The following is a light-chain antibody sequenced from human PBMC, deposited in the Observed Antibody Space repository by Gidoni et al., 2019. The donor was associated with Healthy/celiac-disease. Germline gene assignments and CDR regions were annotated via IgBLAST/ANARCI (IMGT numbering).Light chain of an antibody. CDR2: AAS. CDR3: QQRSNPFT. CDR1: PRVTSY. J-gene: IGKJ3*01. V-gene: IGKV3-11*01. Sequence: EIVLTQSPATLSLSPGERATLSFRASPRVTSYLSWYQQKPGQAPRLLIYAASNRATGIPARFSGSVSGTDFTLTISSLEPEEFAVYYCQQRSNPFTFGPGTKVDIK.